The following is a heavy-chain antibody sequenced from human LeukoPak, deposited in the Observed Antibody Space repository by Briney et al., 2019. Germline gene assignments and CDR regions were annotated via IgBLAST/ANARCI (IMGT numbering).Heavy chain of an antibody. D-gene: IGHD3/OR15-3a*01. J-gene: IGHJ4*02. CDR3: ARHFGT. Sequence: NPGGSLRLSCAASGFTFSSYSMNWVRQPPGKGLEWIGSIYYSGSTYYNPSLKSRVTISVDTSKNQFSLKLRSVTAADTAVYYCARHFGTWGQGTLVTVSS. CDR2: IYYSGST. V-gene: IGHV4-39*01. CDR1: GFTFSSYSMN.